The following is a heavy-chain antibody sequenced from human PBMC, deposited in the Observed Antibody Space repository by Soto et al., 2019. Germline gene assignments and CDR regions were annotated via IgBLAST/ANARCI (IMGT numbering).Heavy chain of an antibody. CDR3: ATGRVSRGYGMDV. CDR2: INAGNGNT. V-gene: IGHV1-3*01. D-gene: IGHD1-26*01. Sequence: GXSAEVSFKASGYTFTSYAMHWVRQAPGQRLEWMGWINAGNGNTKYSQKFQGRVTITRDTSASTAYMELSSLRSEDTAVYYCATGRVSRGYGMDVWGQGTTVTVSS. CDR1: GYTFTSYA. J-gene: IGHJ6*02.